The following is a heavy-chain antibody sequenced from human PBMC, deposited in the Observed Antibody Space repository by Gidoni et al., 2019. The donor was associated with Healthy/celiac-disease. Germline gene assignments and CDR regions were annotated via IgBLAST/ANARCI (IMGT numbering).Heavy chain of an antibody. Sequence: QLVESGGVVVQPGRSLRLSCAASGFTSRSYATHWVRQAPGKGLAWVAVISYDGSNKYYADSVKGRFTISRDNSKNTLYLQMNSLRAEDTAVYYCARSYYDFWSGYFDYWGQGTLVTVSS. D-gene: IGHD3-3*01. J-gene: IGHJ4*02. CDR3: ARSYYDFWSGYFDY. CDR2: ISYDGSNK. CDR1: GFTSRSYA. V-gene: IGHV3-30*16.